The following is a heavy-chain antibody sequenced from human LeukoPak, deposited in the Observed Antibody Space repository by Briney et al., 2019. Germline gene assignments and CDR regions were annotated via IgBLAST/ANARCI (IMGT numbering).Heavy chain of an antibody. V-gene: IGHV5-51*01. Sequence: GESLKISCKGSGYSFTSYWIGWERQMPGKGLEWMGIIYPGDSDTRYSPSFQGQVTISADKSISTAYLQWSSLKASDTAMYYCARQAFYYGSGSYAADYWGQGTLVTVSS. CDR2: IYPGDSDT. D-gene: IGHD3-10*01. CDR3: ARQAFYYGSGSYAADY. CDR1: GYSFTSYW. J-gene: IGHJ4*02.